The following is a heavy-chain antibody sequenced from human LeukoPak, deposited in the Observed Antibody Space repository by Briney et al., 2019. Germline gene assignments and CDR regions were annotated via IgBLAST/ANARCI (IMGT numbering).Heavy chain of an antibody. CDR1: GGSFSGYY. CDR3: ARALRVSYYYYYMDV. D-gene: IGHD4-17*01. CDR2: INHSGST. J-gene: IGHJ6*03. Sequence: PSETLSLTCAVYGGSFSGYYWSWIRQPPGKGLEWIGEINHSGSTNYNPSLKSRVTISVDTSKNQFSLKLSSVTAADTAVYYCARALRVSYYYYYMDVWGKGTTVTVSS. V-gene: IGHV4-34*01.